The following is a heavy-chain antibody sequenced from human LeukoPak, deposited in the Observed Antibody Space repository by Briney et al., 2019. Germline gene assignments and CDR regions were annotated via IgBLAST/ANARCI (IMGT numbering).Heavy chain of an antibody. Sequence: TSGTLSLTCAVSGDSVSTTNWWSWVRQTPGKGLEWIGEIYHTGNTNYNPSLRSRVNMSVDKPNNQFSLTLTSVTAADTAVHYCARERWGVVAASTYYYFYIDVWGKGTAVTVSS. V-gene: IGHV4-4*02. CDR3: ARERWGVVAASTYYYFYIDV. D-gene: IGHD2-15*01. J-gene: IGHJ6*03. CDR1: GDSVSTTNW. CDR2: IYHTGNT.